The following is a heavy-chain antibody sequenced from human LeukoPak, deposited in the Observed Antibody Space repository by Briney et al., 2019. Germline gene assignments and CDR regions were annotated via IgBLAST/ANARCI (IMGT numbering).Heavy chain of an antibody. Sequence: SGGSLRLSCAASGFTFSTSWMNWVRQAPGKGLEWAATIKEDGSEEYYVDSVKGRFTISRDNARKSLYLQMNSLRVEDTAVYYCARGYSGYEFGYWGQGTLVTVSS. CDR1: GFTFSTSW. CDR3: ARGYSGYEFGY. D-gene: IGHD5-12*01. J-gene: IGHJ4*02. V-gene: IGHV3-7*04. CDR2: IKEDGSEE.